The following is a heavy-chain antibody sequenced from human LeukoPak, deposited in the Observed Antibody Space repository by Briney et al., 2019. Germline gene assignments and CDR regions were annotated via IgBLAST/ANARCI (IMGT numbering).Heavy chain of an antibody. CDR3: ARGLGYCSGGSCSHLDH. V-gene: IGHV1-8*01. CDR2: LNPHRGNT. D-gene: IGHD2-15*01. CDR1: RYTFTSYD. J-gene: IGHJ4*02. Sequence: EASVKGSCKASRYTFTSYDINWVRQATGQGVEWMGWLNPHRGNTGYTQKFQGRVTMTRNTSISTAYMELSSLRSEDTAVYYCARGLGYCSGGSCSHLDHWGQGTLVTVSS.